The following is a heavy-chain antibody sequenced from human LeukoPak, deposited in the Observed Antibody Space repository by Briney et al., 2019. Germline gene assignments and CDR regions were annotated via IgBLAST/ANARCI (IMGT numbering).Heavy chain of an antibody. CDR2: IYYSGST. Sequence: SETLSLTCTVSGGSISTYYGNWIRQAPGKGLEWIGYIYYSGSTNYNPSLKSRVTISVDTSKNQFSLKLSSVTAADTAVYYCARHLSEGWFDPWGQGTLVTVSS. V-gene: IGHV4-59*01. CDR3: ARHLSEGWFDP. J-gene: IGHJ5*02. CDR1: GGSISTYY.